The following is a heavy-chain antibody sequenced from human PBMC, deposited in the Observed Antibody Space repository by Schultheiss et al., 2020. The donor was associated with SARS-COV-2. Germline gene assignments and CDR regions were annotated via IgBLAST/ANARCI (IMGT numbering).Heavy chain of an antibody. Sequence: SETLSLTCTVSGGSVSSGSYYWSWIRQPPGKGLEWIGYIYYSGSTNYNPSLKSRVTISVDTSKNQFSLKLSSVTAADTAVYYCARARAYYDILTGYYTPSWFDPWGQGTLVTVSS. CDR1: GGSVSSGSYY. V-gene: IGHV4-61*01. CDR3: ARARAYYDILTGYYTPSWFDP. J-gene: IGHJ5*02. CDR2: IYYSGST. D-gene: IGHD3-9*01.